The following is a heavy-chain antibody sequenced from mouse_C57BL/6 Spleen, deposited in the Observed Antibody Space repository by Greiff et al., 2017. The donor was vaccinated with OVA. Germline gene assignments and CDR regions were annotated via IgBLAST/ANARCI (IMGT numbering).Heavy chain of an antibody. D-gene: IGHD1-1*01. CDR3: ARHEGYYYGSRYAYFDY. CDR1: GYTFTEYT. CDR2: FYPGSGSI. V-gene: IGHV1-62-2*01. J-gene: IGHJ2*01. Sequence: QVQLQQSGAELVKPGASVKLSCKASGYTFTEYTIHWVKQRSGQGLEWIGWFYPGSGSIKYNEKFKDKATLTADKSSSTVYMELSRLTSEDSAVYFCARHEGYYYGSRYAYFDYWGQGTTLTVSS.